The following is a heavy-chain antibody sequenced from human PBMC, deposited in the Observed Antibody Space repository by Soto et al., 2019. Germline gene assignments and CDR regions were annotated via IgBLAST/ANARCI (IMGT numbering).Heavy chain of an antibody. CDR3: ARDFERSAIGP. J-gene: IGHJ5*02. D-gene: IGHD3-9*01. CDR1: GGSISSGGYY. CDR2: IAYSGDT. Sequence: SETLSLTCTVSGGSISSGGYYWSWIRQHPGKGLEWIGYIAYSGDTYYNPSLRSRVTISADTSENKFSLTLKSVTTADTAVYFCARDFERSAIGPWGQGTSVTVSS. V-gene: IGHV4-31*03.